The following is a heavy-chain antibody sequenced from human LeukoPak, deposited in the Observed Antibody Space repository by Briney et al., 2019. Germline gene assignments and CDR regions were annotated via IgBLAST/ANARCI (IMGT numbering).Heavy chain of an antibody. J-gene: IGHJ4*02. CDR3: ARHPFATPFDH. CDR1: GDSINSFY. V-gene: IGHV4-59*08. Sequence: SETLSLTCAVSGDSINSFYWSRIRQPPGKGLEWIGYVFHTGDTNSNPSLKSRVTVSLDTSTSQVSLRLTSVTAADTAVYYCARHPFATPFDHWGRGILVTVSS. D-gene: IGHD2-15*01. CDR2: VFHTGDT.